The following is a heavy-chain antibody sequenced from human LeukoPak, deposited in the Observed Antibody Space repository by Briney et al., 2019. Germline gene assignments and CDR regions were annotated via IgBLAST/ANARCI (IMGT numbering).Heavy chain of an antibody. CDR2: IYYSGST. V-gene: IGHV4-59*01. Sequence: PSETLSLTCTVSGGSINSYFWSWIRQPPGKGLEWIGYIYYSGSTNYNPSLNSRATISVDTSKNQFSLKLKSVVAADTAVYYCAKNGDYVWGSYRQIPYHFDYWGQGTLVTVSS. D-gene: IGHD3-16*02. J-gene: IGHJ4*02. CDR3: AKNGDYVWGSYRQIPYHFDY. CDR1: GGSINSYF.